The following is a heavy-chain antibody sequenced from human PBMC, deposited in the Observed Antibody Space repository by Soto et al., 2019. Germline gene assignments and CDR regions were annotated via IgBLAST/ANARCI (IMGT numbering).Heavy chain of an antibody. D-gene: IGHD1-26*01. V-gene: IGHV3-30-3*01. J-gene: IGHJ4*02. CDR3: ARDGLGWLLVQYYFDY. Sequence: GGSLRLSCAASGFTFSSYAMRWVRQAPGKGLEWVAVISYDGSNKYYADSVKGRFTISRDNSKNTLYLQMNSLRAEDTAVYYCARDGLGWLLVQYYFDYWGQGTLVTVSS. CDR2: ISYDGSNK. CDR1: GFTFSSYA.